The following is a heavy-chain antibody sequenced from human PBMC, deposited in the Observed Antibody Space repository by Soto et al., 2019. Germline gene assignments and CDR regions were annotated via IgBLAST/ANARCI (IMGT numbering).Heavy chain of an antibody. V-gene: IGHV4-59*01. CDR2: IYYSGST. Sequence: SETLSLTCTVSGGSISSYYWSWIRQPPGKGLEWIGYIYYSGSTNYNPSLKSRVTISVDTSKNQFSLKLSSVTAADTAVYYCAREPPKMDFWSGYYDYWGQGTLVTVSS. D-gene: IGHD3-3*01. J-gene: IGHJ4*02. CDR1: GGSISSYY. CDR3: AREPPKMDFWSGYYDY.